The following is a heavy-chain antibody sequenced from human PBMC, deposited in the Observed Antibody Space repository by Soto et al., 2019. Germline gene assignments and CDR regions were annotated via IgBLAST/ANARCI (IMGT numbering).Heavy chain of an antibody. CDR2: INPSGGST. CDR3: ARDSATIMCWFDP. Sequence: QVQLVQSGAEVKKPGASVKVSCKASGYTFTSYYMHWVRQAPGQGLEWMGIINPSGGSTSYAQKFQGRVTMTRHTSTSTVYMELSSLRSEDTAVYYCARDSATIMCWFDPWGQGTLVTVSS. D-gene: IGHD5-12*01. CDR1: GYTFTSYY. V-gene: IGHV1-46*01. J-gene: IGHJ5*02.